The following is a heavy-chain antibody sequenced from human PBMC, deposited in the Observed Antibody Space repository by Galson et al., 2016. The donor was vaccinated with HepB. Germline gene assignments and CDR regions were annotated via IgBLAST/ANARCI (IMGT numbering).Heavy chain of an antibody. V-gene: IGHV4-59*01. CDR3: ARGRYQKVVGYNYHYGMDV. CDR1: GDPIISDY. Sequence: ETLSLTCVVSGDPIISDYWTWIRQPPGKALEWIGNIYYSGSTSYSPSLKSRVTMSVDSSKNQFSLKVTSVTAADTAVYYCARGRYQKVVGYNYHYGMDVWGQGTTVTVSS. D-gene: IGHD2-15*01. CDR2: IYYSGST. J-gene: IGHJ6*02.